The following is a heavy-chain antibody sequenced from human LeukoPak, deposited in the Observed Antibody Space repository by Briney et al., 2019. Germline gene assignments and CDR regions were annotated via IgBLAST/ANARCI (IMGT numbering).Heavy chain of an antibody. CDR2: IYYSGST. CDR1: GGSISSYY. V-gene: IGHV4-59*08. Sequence: SETLSLTCTVSGGSISSYYWSWIRQPPGKGLKWLGHIYYSGSTPYNPSLKSRVTISVDTSKNQFSLKLSSVTAADTAMYYCARHVGNSGSGSYLTYFDYWGQGTLVTVSS. J-gene: IGHJ4*02. CDR3: ARHVGNSGSGSYLTYFDY. D-gene: IGHD3-10*01.